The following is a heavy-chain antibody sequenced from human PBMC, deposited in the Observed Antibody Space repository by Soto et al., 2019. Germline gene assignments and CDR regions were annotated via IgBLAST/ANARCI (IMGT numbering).Heavy chain of an antibody. Sequence: QVQLVQSGAEVKKPGASMKVSCKASGYTFTTYYIHWVRQAPGQGLEWMGIINPSFGTTSYAQKFQGRVTVTSVTSTSTVYMEVSSLRSEDTAVYYCARESSGSSGRPFDIWGQGTMVTVSS. J-gene: IGHJ3*02. V-gene: IGHV1-46*01. CDR1: GYTFTTYY. CDR3: ARESSGSSGRPFDI. CDR2: INPSFGTT. D-gene: IGHD6-25*01.